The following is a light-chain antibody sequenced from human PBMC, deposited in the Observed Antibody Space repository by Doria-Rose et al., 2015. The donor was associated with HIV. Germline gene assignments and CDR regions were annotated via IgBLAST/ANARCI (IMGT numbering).Light chain of an antibody. CDR2: DGS. Sequence: DIVMTQTPGTLSLSPGERATLSCRASQSFSSTYLAWYQQKPGQAPSLLIYDGSTRATGIPDRFSASGSGTDFTLTINRLEPEDFALYYCHQYGTSWTFGQGNKVEI. J-gene: IGKJ1*01. CDR1: QSFSSTY. CDR3: HQYGTSWT. V-gene: IGKV3-20*01.